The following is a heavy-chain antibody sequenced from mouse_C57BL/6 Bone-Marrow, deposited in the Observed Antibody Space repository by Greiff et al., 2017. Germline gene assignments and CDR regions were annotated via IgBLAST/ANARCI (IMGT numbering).Heavy chain of an antibody. CDR1: GYTFTSYG. CDR2: IYPRSGNT. CDR3: ARNYGSRSWFAD. D-gene: IGHD1-1*01. Sequence: QVQLQQSGAELARPGASVKLSCKASGYTFTSYGISWVKQRTGQGLEWIGEIYPRSGNTYYNEKFKGKATLTADKSSSTAYIELRSLTSEDSAVYFCARNYGSRSWFADWGQGTLVTVSA. J-gene: IGHJ3*01. V-gene: IGHV1-81*01.